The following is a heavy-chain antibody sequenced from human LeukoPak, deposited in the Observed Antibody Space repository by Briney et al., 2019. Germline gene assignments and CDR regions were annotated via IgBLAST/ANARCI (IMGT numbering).Heavy chain of an antibody. J-gene: IGHJ5*02. D-gene: IGHD6-13*01. CDR1: GYTFTDYY. CDR3: ARGIAAAGGRWFDP. V-gene: IGHV1-2*02. Sequence: ASVKVSCKASGYTFTDYYMHWVRQAPGQGLEWMGWINPNSGGTNYAQRFQGRVTMTRDTSISTAYMELSNLRSDVTAVYYCARGIAAAGGRWFDPWGQGTLVTVSS. CDR2: INPNSGGT.